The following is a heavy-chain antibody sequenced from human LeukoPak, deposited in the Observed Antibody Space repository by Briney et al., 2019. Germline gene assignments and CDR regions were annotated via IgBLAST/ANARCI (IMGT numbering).Heavy chain of an antibody. D-gene: IGHD3-22*01. CDR2: ISGSGYNT. CDR1: GFRFINFA. J-gene: IGHJ4*02. CDR3: TKDLDDVSAPSDH. V-gene: IGHV3-23*01. Sequence: GGSLRLSCAASGFRFINFAMSWVRQAPGQGLEWVSTISGSGYNTFYAASVRGRFTISRDNSKNTMYLQMNSLRAEDTAVYYCTKDLDDVSAPSDHWGQGTLVTVSS.